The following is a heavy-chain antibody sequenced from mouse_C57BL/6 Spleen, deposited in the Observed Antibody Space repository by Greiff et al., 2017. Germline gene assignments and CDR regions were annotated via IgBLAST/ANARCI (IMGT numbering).Heavy chain of an antibody. CDR2: INPSNGGT. CDR1: GYTFTSYW. V-gene: IGHV1-53*01. D-gene: IGHD2-2*01. Sequence: VQLVESGTELVKPGASVKLSCKASGYTFTSYWTHWVKQRPGQGLEWIGNINPSNGGTNYNEKFKSKATLIVDKSSSTAYMQLSSLTSEDSAVYYCAREEDGYDGAYWYFDVWGTGTTVTVSS. CDR3: AREEDGYDGAYWYFDV. J-gene: IGHJ1*03.